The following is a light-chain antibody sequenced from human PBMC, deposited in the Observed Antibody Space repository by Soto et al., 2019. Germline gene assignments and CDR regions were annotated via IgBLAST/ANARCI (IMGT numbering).Light chain of an antibody. Sequence: QSALTQPASVSGSPGQSITISCTGTSSDVGSYNLVSWYQQHSGKAPKLMIYEGSKRPSGVSNRFSGSKSGNTASLTISGLQAEDEADYYCCSYAGSSFYVFGTGTKVTVL. J-gene: IGLJ1*01. CDR2: EGS. CDR1: SSDVGSYNL. V-gene: IGLV2-23*01. CDR3: CSYAGSSFYV.